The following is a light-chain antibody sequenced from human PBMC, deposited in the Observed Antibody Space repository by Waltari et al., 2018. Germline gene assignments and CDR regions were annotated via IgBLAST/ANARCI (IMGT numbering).Light chain of an antibody. J-gene: IGKJ4*01. Sequence: EIVLTQSPGTLSLSPGERATLSCSDSQPVRTTYLAWYQQKPGQAPTHLIYGASSRATGIPDRFSGSGSGTDFSLTISSLEPEDFAVYYCQQYDISPLTCGGGTKVEIK. CDR1: QPVRTTY. V-gene: IGKV3-20*01. CDR3: QQYDISPLT. CDR2: GAS.